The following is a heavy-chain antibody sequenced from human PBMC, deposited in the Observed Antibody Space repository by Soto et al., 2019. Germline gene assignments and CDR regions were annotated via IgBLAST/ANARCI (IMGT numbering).Heavy chain of an antibody. CDR3: TTGWSSKDS. Sequence: SCAASGFTFGSYWMSWVRQAPGKGLEWVGRIKSKADGGTTNYAAPVKGRFNISRDGSKNTLYLQMNGLKTEDTAVYYCTTGWSSKDSWGQGTLVTVSS. CDR2: IKSKADGGTT. D-gene: IGHD3-3*01. CDR1: GFTFGSYW. V-gene: IGHV3-15*01. J-gene: IGHJ4*02.